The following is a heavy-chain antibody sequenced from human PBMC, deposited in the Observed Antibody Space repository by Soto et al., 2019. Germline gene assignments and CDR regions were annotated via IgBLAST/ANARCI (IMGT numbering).Heavy chain of an antibody. Sequence: EVQLVQSGAEVKKPGESLKISCKGSGYSFTSYWIGWVRQMPGKGLEWMGIIYPGDSDTRYSPSFQGQVTISADKSISTAYLQWSSLKASDTAMYYCARVPGDGYNYYYYYGMDVWGQGTTVTVSS. J-gene: IGHJ6*02. CDR3: ARVPGDGYNYYYYYGMDV. V-gene: IGHV5-51*01. D-gene: IGHD5-12*01. CDR1: GYSFTSYW. CDR2: IYPGDSDT.